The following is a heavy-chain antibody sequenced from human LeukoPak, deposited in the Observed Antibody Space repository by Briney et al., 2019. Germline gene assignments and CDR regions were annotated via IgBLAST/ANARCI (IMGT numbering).Heavy chain of an antibody. Sequence: GASVKVSCKASGYTFTSYDINWVRQATGQGLEWMGWMNPNSGNTGYAQKFQGRVTMTRNTSISTAYMELSSLRSEDTAVYYCAQVITGTTGLFDPWGQGTLVTVSS. V-gene: IGHV1-8*01. CDR1: GYTFTSYD. CDR3: AQVITGTTGLFDP. J-gene: IGHJ5*02. D-gene: IGHD1-7*01. CDR2: MNPNSGNT.